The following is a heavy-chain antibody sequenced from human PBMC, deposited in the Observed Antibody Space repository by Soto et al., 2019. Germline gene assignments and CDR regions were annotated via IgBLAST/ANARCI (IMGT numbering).Heavy chain of an antibody. CDR1: GGSISSSSYY. CDR3: ARLGDYYQAFDY. Sequence: SETLSVTCTVSGGSISSSSYYWGWIRQPPGKGLEWIGSIYYSGSTYYNPSLKSRVTVSVDTSKNQFSLKLRSVTAADTAVYYCARLGDYYQAFDYWGQGTLVTVSS. J-gene: IGHJ4*01. CDR2: IYYSGST. D-gene: IGHD3-22*01. V-gene: IGHV4-39*07.